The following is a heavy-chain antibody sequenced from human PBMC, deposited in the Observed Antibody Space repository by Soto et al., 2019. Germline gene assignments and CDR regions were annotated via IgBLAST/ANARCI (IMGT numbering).Heavy chain of an antibody. CDR1: GGSINSSNW. CDR2: IYQSGST. V-gene: IGHV4-4*02. Sequence: QVRLQGSGPGLVAPSGTLYLTCAVSGGSINSSNWWSWVRQSPGKGLEWMGEIYQSGSTKYNPSFRSRFTVSIDKSKSQFSLKLTSVTAADSAVYYCARRYFYKNQGVFDVWDQGTKVTVSS. J-gene: IGHJ3*01. D-gene: IGHD3-10*01. CDR3: ARRYFYKNQGVFDV.